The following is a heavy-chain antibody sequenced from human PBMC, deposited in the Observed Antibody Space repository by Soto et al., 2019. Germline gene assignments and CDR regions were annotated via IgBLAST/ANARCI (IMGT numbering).Heavy chain of an antibody. D-gene: IGHD5-18*01. Sequence: QVQLQESGPGLVKSSETLSLTCTVSGGSVSSGSYYWSWIRQPPGKGLEWIGYIYNSGSTNYNPSLKSRVTISLDTSKNQFSLRLSSVTAADTAMYYCVGGDYSYSSIFDHWGQGILVTVSS. V-gene: IGHV4-61*01. CDR3: VGGDYSYSSIFDH. CDR2: IYNSGST. CDR1: GGSVSSGSYY. J-gene: IGHJ4*02.